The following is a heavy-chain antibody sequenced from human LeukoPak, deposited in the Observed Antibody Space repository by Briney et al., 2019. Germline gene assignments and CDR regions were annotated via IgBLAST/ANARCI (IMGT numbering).Heavy chain of an antibody. CDR1: GFTFSSNA. CDR2: IPYDGNTK. J-gene: IGHJ4*02. Sequence: PGRSLRLSCAASGFTFSSNAMHWVRQTPGKGLEWVAVIPYDGNTKYYADSVKGRFTISRDNSENTLYLQVNSLRADDTALYYCARDFLPGAPDFFDYWGQGTLVTVSS. CDR3: ARDFLPGAPDFFDY. V-gene: IGHV3-30-3*01. D-gene: IGHD2-8*02.